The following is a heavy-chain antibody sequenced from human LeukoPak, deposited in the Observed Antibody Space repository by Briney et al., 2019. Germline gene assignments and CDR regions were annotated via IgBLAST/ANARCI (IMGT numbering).Heavy chain of an antibody. D-gene: IGHD2-21*01. J-gene: IGHJ3*01. CDR3: ASEVVVSAQSFDL. Sequence: PGGSLRLSCAASGFTFSDYYMSWIRQAPGKGLEWISYISYSGSTIYYAESVKGRFTISRDNTKNSLYLEMNSLRAEDTALYYCASEVVVSAQSFDLWDQGTMVTVSS. CDR2: ISYSGSTI. V-gene: IGHV3-11*01. CDR1: GFTFSDYY.